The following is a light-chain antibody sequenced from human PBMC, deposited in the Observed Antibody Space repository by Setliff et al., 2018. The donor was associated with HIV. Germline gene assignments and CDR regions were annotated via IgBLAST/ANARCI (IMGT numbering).Light chain of an antibody. Sequence: DIQMTQSPPTLSASVGDRVIITCRASQSLNGLLAWHQQKPGKAPTLLIYKVSNLEIGVPSRFSGSGSGAEFTLTITSLQPDDFATYYCQQYLTHPLTFGGGTRWISN. J-gene: IGKJ4*01. CDR2: KVS. CDR3: QQYLTHPLT. CDR1: QSLNGL. V-gene: IGKV1-5*03.